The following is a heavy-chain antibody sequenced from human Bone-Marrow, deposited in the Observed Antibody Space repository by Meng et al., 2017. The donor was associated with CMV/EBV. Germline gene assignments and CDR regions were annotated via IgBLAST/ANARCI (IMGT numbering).Heavy chain of an antibody. CDR2: IYLTDSDT. CDR1: GYSFSDYW. D-gene: IGHD3-3*01. V-gene: IGHV5-51*01. J-gene: IGHJ6*02. Sequence: GESLMISCKTSGYSFSDYWIGWVRQLPGKGLEWMGIIYLTDSDTRYRPSFQGQVTLSADKSISTAYLQWSNLKASDTAIYYCARYDFWSGTFQDFGKDVWGQGTTVTGSS. CDR3: ARYDFWSGTFQDFGKDV.